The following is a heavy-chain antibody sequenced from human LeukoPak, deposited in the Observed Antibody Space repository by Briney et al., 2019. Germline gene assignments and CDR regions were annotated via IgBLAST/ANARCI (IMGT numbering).Heavy chain of an antibody. D-gene: IGHD2-2*01. CDR2: ISGSGGST. CDR1: GFTFSSYA. J-gene: IGHJ4*02. Sequence: GGSLRLSCAASGFTFSSYAKSWVRQAPGKGLEWVSAISGSGGSTYYADSVKGRFTISRDNSKNTLYLRMNSLRAEDTAVYYCAKDYRYCSSTSCLNYFDYWGQGTLVTVSS. V-gene: IGHV3-23*01. CDR3: AKDYRYCSSTSCLNYFDY.